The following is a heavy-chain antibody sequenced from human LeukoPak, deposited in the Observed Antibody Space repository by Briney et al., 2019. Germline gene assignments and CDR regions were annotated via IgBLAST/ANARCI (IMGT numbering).Heavy chain of an antibody. V-gene: IGHV4-61*08. CDR3: ARGVVGATPTFD. CDR1: GGSISSGDYY. D-gene: IGHD1-26*01. J-gene: IGHJ4*02. Sequence: SQTLSLTCTVSGGSISSGDYYWSWIRQPPGKGLEWIGYIYYSGSTNYNPSLKSRVTISVDTSKNQFSLKLSSVTAADTAVYYCARGVVGATPTFDWGQGTLVTVSS. CDR2: IYYSGST.